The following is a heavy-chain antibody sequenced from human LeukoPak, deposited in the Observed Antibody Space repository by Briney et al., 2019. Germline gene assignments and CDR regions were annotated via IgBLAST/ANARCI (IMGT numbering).Heavy chain of an antibody. CDR2: ISATGGTT. Sequence: GGSLRLSCAASGFTFSSYGMSWVRQAPGKGLEWVSAISATGGTTYYADSVKGRFTISRDNAKNSLYLQMSSLRAEDTAVYYCARFTMIVGTDAFDIWGQGTMVTVSS. D-gene: IGHD3-22*01. CDR1: GFTFSSYG. J-gene: IGHJ3*02. V-gene: IGHV3-23*01. CDR3: ARFTMIVGTDAFDI.